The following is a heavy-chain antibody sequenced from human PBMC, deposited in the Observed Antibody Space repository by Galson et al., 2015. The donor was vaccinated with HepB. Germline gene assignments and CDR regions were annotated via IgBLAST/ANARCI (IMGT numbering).Heavy chain of an antibody. J-gene: IGHJ4*02. CDR2: INHNRGGT. V-gene: IGHV1-2*02. Sequence: SVKVSCKASGYTFNDYYLHWVRQAPGQGLEWMGWINHNRGGTKYAQKFQGRVTMTRDTSISTAYMELSRLISDDTAVYYCARSICGGDCYSYFDYWGQGTLVTVSS. CDR1: GYTFNDYY. CDR3: ARSICGGDCYSYFDY. D-gene: IGHD2-21*02.